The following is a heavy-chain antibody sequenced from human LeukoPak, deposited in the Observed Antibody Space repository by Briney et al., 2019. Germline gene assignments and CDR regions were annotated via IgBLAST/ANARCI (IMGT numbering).Heavy chain of an antibody. J-gene: IGHJ4*02. CDR2: ISYDGSNK. CDR3: AKEAPRQLVLGY. Sequence: GRSLRLSCAASGFTFSSYGMHWVRQAPGKGLEWVAVISYDGSNKYYADSVKGRFTISRDNSKNTLYLQMNSLRAEDTAVYYCAKEAPRQLVLGYWGQGTLVTVSS. V-gene: IGHV3-30*18. D-gene: IGHD6-13*01. CDR1: GFTFSSYG.